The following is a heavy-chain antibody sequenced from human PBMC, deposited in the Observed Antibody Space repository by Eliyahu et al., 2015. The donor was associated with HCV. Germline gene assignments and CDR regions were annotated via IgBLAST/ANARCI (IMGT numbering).Heavy chain of an antibody. J-gene: IGHJ4*02. D-gene: IGHD3-9*01. CDR3: ARADGGNILTGYYTLDY. CDR2: IYYSGST. CDR1: XGSXXRXXYY. Sequence: QVQLQESGPGLVKPSXTLSLTCXXSXGSXXRXXYYWSWIRQHPGKGLEWIGYIYYSGSTYYNPSLKSRVTISVDTSKNQFSLKLSSVTAADTAVYYCARADGGNILTGYYTLDYWGQGTLVTVSS. V-gene: IGHV4-31*03.